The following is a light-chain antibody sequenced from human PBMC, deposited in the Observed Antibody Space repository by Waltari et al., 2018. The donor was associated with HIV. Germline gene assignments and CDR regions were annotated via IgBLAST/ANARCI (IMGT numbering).Light chain of an antibody. CDR1: QSVLYSSNNKNY. V-gene: IGKV4-1*01. CDR3: QQYYSTPLT. CDR2: WAS. J-gene: IGKJ4*01. Sequence: DTVMTQSPDSLVVSLGERATINCKSSQSVLYSSNNKNYLAWYQQKPGQPPKLLIYWASTRESGVPDRFSGSGSGTDFTLTISSLQAEDVAVYYCQQYYSTPLTFGGGTKVEIK.